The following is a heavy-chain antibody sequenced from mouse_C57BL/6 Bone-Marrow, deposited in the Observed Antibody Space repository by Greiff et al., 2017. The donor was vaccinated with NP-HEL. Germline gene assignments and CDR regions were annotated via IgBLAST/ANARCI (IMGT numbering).Heavy chain of an antibody. CDR3: AKAVYGNWFAY. V-gene: IGHV2-3*01. Sequence: VQGVESGPGLVAPSQSLSITCTVSGFSLTSYGVSWVRQPPGKGLEWMGVIWGDGGTNYHSALISRLGISKDNSKSKVFLKLNSLQTDDTATYYCAKAVYGNWFAYGGQGTLVTVSA. D-gene: IGHD2-1*01. CDR2: IWGDGGT. CDR1: GFSLTSYG. J-gene: IGHJ3*01.